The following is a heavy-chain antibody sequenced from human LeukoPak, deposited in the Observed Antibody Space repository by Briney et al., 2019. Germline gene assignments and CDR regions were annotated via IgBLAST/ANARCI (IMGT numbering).Heavy chain of an antibody. CDR3: AKRKYPNGGIFDY. V-gene: IGHV3-30-3*02. D-gene: IGHD2-8*01. J-gene: IGHJ4*02. Sequence: GGSLRLSCAATGFTFSNYATHWGRQAPGKGLEWVAFISDDGSRQHYADSVKGRFTISRDSSKNTLYLQMNRLTAEDTAVYYCAKRKYPNGGIFDYWGQGTLVTVSS. CDR1: GFTFSNYA. CDR2: ISDDGSRQ.